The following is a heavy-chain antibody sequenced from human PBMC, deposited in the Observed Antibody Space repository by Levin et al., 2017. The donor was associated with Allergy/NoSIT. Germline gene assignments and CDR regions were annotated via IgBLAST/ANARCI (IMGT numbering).Heavy chain of an antibody. CDR2: IFPSDSDT. V-gene: IGHV5-51*01. J-gene: IGHJ4*02. D-gene: IGHD4-23*01. Sequence: PGESLKISCQASGYSFTSYWFGWVRQRPGKGLEWMGLIFPSDSDTRVSPSFQGQIIMSVDKSINTAYLHWSSLKASDSAMYYCARRNSDGSNSFDFWGQGTLVTVSS. CDR1: GYSFTSYW. CDR3: ARRNSDGSNSFDF.